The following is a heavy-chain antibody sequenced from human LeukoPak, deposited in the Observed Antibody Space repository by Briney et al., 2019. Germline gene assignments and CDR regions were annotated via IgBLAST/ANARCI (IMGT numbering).Heavy chain of an antibody. CDR2: IRYDGSNK. CDR1: GFTFSSYG. CDR3: AKDWTHGVTIRSSRPNDY. D-gene: IGHD3-3*01. J-gene: IGHJ4*02. Sequence: GGSLRLSCAASGFTFSSYGMHWVRQAPGKGLEWVAFIRYDGSNKYYADSVKGRFTISRDNSKNTLYLQMNSLRAEDTAVYYCAKDWTHGVTIRSSRPNDYWGQGTLVTVSS. V-gene: IGHV3-30*02.